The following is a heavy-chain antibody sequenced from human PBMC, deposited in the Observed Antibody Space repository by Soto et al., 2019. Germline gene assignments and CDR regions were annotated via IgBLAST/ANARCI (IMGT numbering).Heavy chain of an antibody. CDR1: GGTLSSFT. V-gene: IGHV1-69*01. J-gene: IGHJ4*02. CDR2: ITPIFATA. CDR3: ARWRGTVTTPGFMGPLDY. D-gene: IGHD3-3*01. Sequence: QLQLVQSGAQLKKPGSSVKVSCKASGGTLSSFTISWVRQAPGQGPEWMGGITPIFATANYAQKFQGRVTITADESTNTVYMELSSLRSEDTAVYYCARWRGTVTTPGFMGPLDYWGKGTLVSVSS.